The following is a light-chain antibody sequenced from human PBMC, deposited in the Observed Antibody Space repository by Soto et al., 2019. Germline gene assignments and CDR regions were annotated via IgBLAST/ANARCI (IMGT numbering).Light chain of an antibody. V-gene: IGKV3-20*01. CDR1: QSVSSSY. CDR2: GAS. J-gene: IGKJ1*01. Sequence: EIVLTQSPGTLSVSPGDSATPSCRASQSVSSSYLAWYQQKPGQAPRLLIDGASSRATGIPDRFSGSGSGTEFTLTISSLQPEDVATYYCLQLNTYPWTFGQGTKVDIK. CDR3: LQLNTYPWT.